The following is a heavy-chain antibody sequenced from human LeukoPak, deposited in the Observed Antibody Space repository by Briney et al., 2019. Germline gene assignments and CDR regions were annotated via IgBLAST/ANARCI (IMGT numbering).Heavy chain of an antibody. CDR2: INQDGTEK. Sequence: GESLRLSCAASGFTFTTYWMTWVRQAPGKGLEWVANINQDGTEKYYVDSVRGRFTISRDNAKNSLYLQMNSLRVEDTAVYYCAKVAKYYYGSETYYFFEHWGQGTPVTASS. V-gene: IGHV3-7*01. CDR3: AKVAKYYYGSETYYFFEH. CDR1: GFTFTTYW. D-gene: IGHD3-10*01. J-gene: IGHJ4*02.